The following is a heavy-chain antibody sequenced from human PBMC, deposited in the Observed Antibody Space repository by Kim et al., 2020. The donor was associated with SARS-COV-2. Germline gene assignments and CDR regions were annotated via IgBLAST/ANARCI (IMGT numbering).Heavy chain of an antibody. V-gene: IGHV4-39*01. J-gene: IGHJ4*02. D-gene: IGHD6-13*01. CDR2: IYYSGST. CDR3: ASHRLRRFFESGAAAGNFDY. Sequence: SETLSLTCTVSGGSISSSSYYWGWIRQPPGKGLEWIGSIYYSGSTYYNPSLKSRVTISVDTSKNQFSLKLSSVTAADTAVYYCASHRLRRFFESGAAAGNFDYWGQGTLVTVSS. CDR1: GGSISSSSYY.